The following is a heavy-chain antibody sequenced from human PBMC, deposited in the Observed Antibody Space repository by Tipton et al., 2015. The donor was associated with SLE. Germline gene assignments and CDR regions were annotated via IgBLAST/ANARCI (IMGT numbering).Heavy chain of an antibody. J-gene: IGHJ4*02. V-gene: IGHV4-39*07. D-gene: IGHD6-19*01. Sequence: TLSLTCSVSGGSISTTDHYWGWIRQPPGKGLEWIGSVFYSGNTYYNESLQSRVTISIDTSKNHFSLKLYSVTAADTAVYYCARQDSSGPDYWGQGTLVTVSS. CDR1: GGSISTTDHY. CDR3: ARQDSSGPDY. CDR2: VFYSGNT.